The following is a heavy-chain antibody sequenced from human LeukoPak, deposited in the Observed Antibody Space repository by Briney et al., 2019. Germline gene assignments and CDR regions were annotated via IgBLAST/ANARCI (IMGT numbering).Heavy chain of an antibody. CDR1: GFPSSTYG. CDR3: ARASGSYDY. V-gene: IGHV3-33*01. CDR2: IWYDGSNK. Sequence: PGGSLRLSCAASGFPSSTYGMHWVRQAPGKGLEWVAVIWYDGSNKYYADSVKGRFTISRDNSKNTLYLQMNSLRAEDTAVYYCARASGSYDYWGQGTLVTVSS. J-gene: IGHJ4*02. D-gene: IGHD1-26*01.